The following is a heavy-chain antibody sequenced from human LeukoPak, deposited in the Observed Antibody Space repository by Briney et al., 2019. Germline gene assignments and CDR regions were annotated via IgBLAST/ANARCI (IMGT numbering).Heavy chain of an antibody. V-gene: IGHV1-69*04. D-gene: IGHD3-22*01. Sequence: GSSVTVSFKASGGTFSSYAISWVRQAPGQGLEWMGRIIPILGIASYAQKFQGRVTITADKSTSTAYMELSSLRSEDTAVYYCARDKYYYDSSGYVRFDYWGQGTLVTVSS. CDR1: GGTFSSYA. CDR2: IIPILGIA. CDR3: ARDKYYYDSSGYVRFDY. J-gene: IGHJ4*02.